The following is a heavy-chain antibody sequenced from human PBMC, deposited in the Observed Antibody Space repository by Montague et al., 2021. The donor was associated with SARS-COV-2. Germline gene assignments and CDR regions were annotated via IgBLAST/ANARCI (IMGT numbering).Heavy chain of an antibody. J-gene: IGHJ4*02. CDR2: INYGGST. CDR3: ARGAPGY. Sequence: SXTRSLTCAVYGGSFSDYHWTWIRQSPGGGLEWIGQINYGGSTKYNPSLRSRVTISIDTSKNQFSLKLTSVTAADTAVYYCARGAPGYWGQGTLVTVSS. CDR1: GGSFSDYH. V-gene: IGHV4-34*01. D-gene: IGHD1-1*01.